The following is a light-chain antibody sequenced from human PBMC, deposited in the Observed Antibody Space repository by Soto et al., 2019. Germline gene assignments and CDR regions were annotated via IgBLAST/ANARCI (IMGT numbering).Light chain of an antibody. Sequence: EIVLTQSPGTLSLSPGETATLSCRASQSVSSSYLAWYQQKPGHAPRLLIYSGSTRATGIPDRFSVSGSGTDFTLTITRLEPEDFAVYYCQQYGSSLYTFGQGTKVEIK. CDR1: QSVSSSY. J-gene: IGKJ2*01. V-gene: IGKV3-20*01. CDR3: QQYGSSLYT. CDR2: SGS.